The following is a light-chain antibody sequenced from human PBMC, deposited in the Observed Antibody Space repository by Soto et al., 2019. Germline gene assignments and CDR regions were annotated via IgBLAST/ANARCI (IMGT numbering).Light chain of an antibody. CDR3: GSYTTIITLI. V-gene: IGLV2-14*03. CDR2: AVS. CDR1: SSDVGGHNS. J-gene: IGLJ2*01. Sequence: QSALTQPGSVSGSPGQSITISCTGTSSDVGGHNSDSWYQQQPGKAPKLMIYAVSNRPSGVSNRFSGSKSGNTASLTISGLQAEDEADFSCGSYTTIITLIFGGGTKLTVL.